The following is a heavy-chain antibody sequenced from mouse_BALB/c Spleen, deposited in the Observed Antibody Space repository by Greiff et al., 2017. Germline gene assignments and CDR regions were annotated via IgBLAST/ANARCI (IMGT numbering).Heavy chain of an antibody. J-gene: IGHJ4*01. CDR2: FYPGSGSI. CDR3: ARHPRGYGNYEGAMDY. CDR1: GYTFTEYT. Sequence: QVQLKESGAELVKPGASVKLSCKASGYTFTEYTIHWVKQRSGQGLEWIGWFYPGSGSIKYNEKFKDKATLTADKSSSTVYMELSRLTSEDSAVYFCARHPRGYGNYEGAMDYWGQGTSVTVSS. D-gene: IGHD2-1*01. V-gene: IGHV1-62-2*01.